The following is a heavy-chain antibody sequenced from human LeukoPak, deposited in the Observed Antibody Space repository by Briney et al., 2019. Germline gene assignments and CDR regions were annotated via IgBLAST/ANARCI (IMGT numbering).Heavy chain of an antibody. V-gene: IGHV4-34*01. CDR3: ARGGVPGHTMIVVEKYNWFDP. Sequence: ETLSLTCAVYGGSFSGYYWSWIRQPPGKGLEWIGEINHSGSTNYNPSLKSRVTISVDTSKNQFSLKLSSVTAADTAVYYCARGGVPGHTMIVVEKYNWFDPWGQGTLVTVSS. CDR2: INHSGST. J-gene: IGHJ5*02. D-gene: IGHD3-22*01. CDR1: GGSFSGYY.